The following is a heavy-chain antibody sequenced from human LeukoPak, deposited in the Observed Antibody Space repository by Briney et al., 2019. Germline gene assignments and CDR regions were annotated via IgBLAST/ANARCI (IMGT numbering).Heavy chain of an antibody. Sequence: GGSLRLSCAASGFTVSSNYMSWVRQAPGKGLEWVSVIYSGGSTYYADSVKGRFTISRDNSKNTLYLQMNSLRAEDTAVYYCAKEGYDYVWGSYRYTSFYYFDYWGQGTLVTVSS. CDR1: GFTVSSNY. D-gene: IGHD3-16*02. V-gene: IGHV3-53*01. J-gene: IGHJ4*02. CDR3: AKEGYDYVWGSYRYTSFYYFDY. CDR2: IYSGGST.